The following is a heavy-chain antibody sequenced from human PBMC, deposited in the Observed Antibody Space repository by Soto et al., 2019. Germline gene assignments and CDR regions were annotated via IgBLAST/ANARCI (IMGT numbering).Heavy chain of an antibody. J-gene: IGHJ5*02. CDR1: GGSISSGGYY. V-gene: IGHV4-31*03. CDR2: IYYSGST. CDR3: ASSGGPEGDWFDP. D-gene: IGHD2-15*01. Sequence: SETLSLTCTVSGGSISSGGYYWSWIRQHPGKGLEWIGYIYYSGSTYYNPSLKSRVTISADTSKNQFSLSLYSVTAADTAVYYCASSGGPEGDWFDPWGQGILVTVSS.